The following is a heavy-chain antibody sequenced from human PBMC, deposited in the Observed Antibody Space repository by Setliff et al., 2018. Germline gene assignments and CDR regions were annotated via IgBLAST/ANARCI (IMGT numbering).Heavy chain of an antibody. Sequence: SATLSLPCTVSGGSISSSSYYWGWIRQPPGKGLEWIGSIYYSGSTYYNPSLKSRVTISVDTSKNQFSLKLSSVTAADTAVYYCARRGRGSSWFDTLFDYWGQGTLVTVSS. J-gene: IGHJ4*02. V-gene: IGHV4-39*01. CDR1: GGSISSSSYY. D-gene: IGHD6-13*01. CDR3: ARRGRGSSWFDTLFDY. CDR2: IYYSGST.